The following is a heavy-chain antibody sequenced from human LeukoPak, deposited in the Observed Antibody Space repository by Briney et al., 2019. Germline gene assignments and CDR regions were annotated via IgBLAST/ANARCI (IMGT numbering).Heavy chain of an antibody. CDR3: ARGHYGSGTGTYPD. CDR2: IYYSGST. V-gene: IGHV4-59*01. Sequence: SETLSLTCTVSGASLSPNYWSWIRHPPEKGLEWIVYIYYSGSTDYNPSLKSRVTISVDTSKNQVSLKLNSVTAADTAVYYCARGHYGSGTGTYPDWGQGTLVTVSS. J-gene: IGHJ4*02. D-gene: IGHD3-10*01. CDR1: GASLSPNY.